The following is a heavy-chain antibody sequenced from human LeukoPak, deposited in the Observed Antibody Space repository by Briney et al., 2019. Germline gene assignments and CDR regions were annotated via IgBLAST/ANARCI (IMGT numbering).Heavy chain of an antibody. V-gene: IGHV4-59*08. CDR2: IDYSGRT. J-gene: IGHJ4*02. CDR3: ASDKSGFYDPYY. CDR1: GSSISSYC. D-gene: IGHD3-22*01. Sequence: PSETLSLTCTVSGSSISSYCWSWIRQPPGKGLEWIGYIDYSGRTKYNPSLKSRVTMSLGTSRNQFSLKLTSVTAADTAVYYCASDKSGFYDPYYWGLGTLVTVSS.